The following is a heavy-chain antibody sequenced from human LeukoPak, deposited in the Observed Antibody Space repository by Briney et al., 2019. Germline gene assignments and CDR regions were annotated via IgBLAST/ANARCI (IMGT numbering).Heavy chain of an antibody. Sequence: GESLKISCKGSGYSFTSYWIGWVRQMPGKGLEWMGIIYPGDSDTRYSPSFQGQVTISADKSISTAYLQWSSLKASDTAMYYCARLFAGVVVAHNFGDYWGQGTLVTVSS. CDR2: IYPGDSDT. V-gene: IGHV5-51*01. D-gene: IGHD2-15*01. CDR1: GYSFTSYW. CDR3: ARLFAGVVVAHNFGDY. J-gene: IGHJ4*02.